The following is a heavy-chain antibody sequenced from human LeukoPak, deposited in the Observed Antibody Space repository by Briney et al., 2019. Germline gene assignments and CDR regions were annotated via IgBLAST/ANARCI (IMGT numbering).Heavy chain of an antibody. CDR1: GFTFSSYW. V-gene: IGHV3-53*01. D-gene: IGHD3-10*01. Sequence: PGGSLRLSCAASGFTFSSYWMTWVRQAPGKGLEWVSVIYSGGSTYYADSVKGRFTISRDNSKNTLYLQMNSLRAEDTAVYYCARVAVRGVTFWGQGTLVTVSS. CDR3: ARVAVRGVTF. CDR2: IYSGGST. J-gene: IGHJ4*02.